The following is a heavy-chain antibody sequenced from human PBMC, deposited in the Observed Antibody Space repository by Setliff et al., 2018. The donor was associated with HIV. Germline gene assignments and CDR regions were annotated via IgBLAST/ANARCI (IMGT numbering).Heavy chain of an antibody. Sequence: SETLSLTCTVSGASSIYFWGWIRQPPGKGLEWIGSVYYSGSTYYNPSLKSRVTISMDMSKNKFSLNVNSVTAADTAVYYCARSNTSKSLDYWGQGTLVTVS. CDR2: VYYSGST. J-gene: IGHJ4*02. CDR1: GASSIYF. CDR3: ARSNTSKSLDY. D-gene: IGHD7-27*01. V-gene: IGHV4-39*07.